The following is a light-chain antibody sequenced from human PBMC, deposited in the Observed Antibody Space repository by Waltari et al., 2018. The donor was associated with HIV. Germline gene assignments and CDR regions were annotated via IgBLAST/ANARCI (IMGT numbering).Light chain of an antibody. CDR3: NSRDYSGRRYV. CDR1: NIRNYF. Sequence: SSELTQDPAVSVALGQTIRITCQGDNIRNYFASWYQRRPGQAPILVIYGAGNRPSGIPDRFSGSSSGNTASLTITGAQAEDEADYFCNSRDYSGRRYVFGPGTRVSVL. CDR2: GAG. V-gene: IGLV3-19*01. J-gene: IGLJ1*01.